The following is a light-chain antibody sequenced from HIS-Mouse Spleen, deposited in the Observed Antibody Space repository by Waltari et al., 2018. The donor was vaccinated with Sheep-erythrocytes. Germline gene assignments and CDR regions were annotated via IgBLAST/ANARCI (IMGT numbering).Light chain of an antibody. J-gene: IGLJ2*01. V-gene: IGLV3-1*01. CDR1: TLGAKY. CDR2: QDS. CDR3: QAWDSSTAV. Sequence: SYELTQPPSVSVSPGQTASITCSGDTLGAKYACWYQKKPGQSPVLVIYQDSKRPSGIPERFSGSNAGNTATLTISGTQAMDEADYYCQAWDSSTAVFGGGTKLTVL.